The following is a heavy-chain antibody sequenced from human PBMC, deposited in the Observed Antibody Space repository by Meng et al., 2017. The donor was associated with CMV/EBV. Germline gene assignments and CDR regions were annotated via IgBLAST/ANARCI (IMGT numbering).Heavy chain of an antibody. V-gene: IGHV3-21*01. CDR3: ARDPLVGASWFGP. Sequence: GGSLRLSCAASGFTFSSYSMNWVRQAPGKGLEWVSSISSSSSYIYYADSVKGRFTISRDNAKNSLYLQMNSLRAEDTAVYYCARDPLVGASWFGPWGQGTLVTVSS. J-gene: IGHJ5*02. D-gene: IGHD1-26*01. CDR2: ISSSSSYI. CDR1: GFTFSSYS.